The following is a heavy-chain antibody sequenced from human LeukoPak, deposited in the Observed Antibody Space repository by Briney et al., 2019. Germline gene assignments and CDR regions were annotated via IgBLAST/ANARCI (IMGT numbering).Heavy chain of an antibody. CDR3: AKSHTGVFGVVIHAFDI. J-gene: IGHJ3*02. CDR2: ISGSGGST. Sequence: PGGSLRLSCAASGFTFSSYAMSCVRQAPGKGLEWVSAISGSGGSTYYGDSVKGRLTNSSDNSKNTLYLQMNSLRAEDTAVYYCAKSHTGVFGVVIHAFDIWGQGTMVTVSS. D-gene: IGHD3-3*01. V-gene: IGHV3-23*01. CDR1: GFTFSSYA.